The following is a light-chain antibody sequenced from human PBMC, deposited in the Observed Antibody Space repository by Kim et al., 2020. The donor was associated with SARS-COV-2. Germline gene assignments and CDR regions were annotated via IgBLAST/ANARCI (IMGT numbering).Light chain of an antibody. J-gene: IGKJ1*01. Sequence: DIQMTQSPSTLSASVGDRVTITCRASQSIGTWVAWYQQKPGKAPKVLIYRTASLDSGVPSRFSDRGSGTEFTLTISSLQPDDFATYYCQPYDPYSTWTFGQGTKVDIK. CDR2: RTA. CDR1: QSIGTW. V-gene: IGKV1-5*03. CDR3: QPYDPYSTWT.